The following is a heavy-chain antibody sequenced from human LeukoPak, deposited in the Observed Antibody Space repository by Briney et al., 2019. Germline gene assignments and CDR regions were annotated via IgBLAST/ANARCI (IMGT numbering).Heavy chain of an antibody. D-gene: IGHD3-22*01. CDR1: GVTFRSYA. CDR2: ISGSGTST. V-gene: IGHV3-23*01. CDR3: EGTCYYDSSDDY. Sequence: GGSLRLSCVAPGVTFRSYAMRWVRQAPGKGLEWVLAISGSGTSTYYADSVKGRFTISRDNSKNTLYLQMNSLRAEDTSVYYWEGTCYYDSSDDYWGQGTLVTVSS. J-gene: IGHJ4*02.